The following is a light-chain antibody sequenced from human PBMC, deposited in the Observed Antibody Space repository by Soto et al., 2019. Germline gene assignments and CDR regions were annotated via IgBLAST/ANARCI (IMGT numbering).Light chain of an antibody. Sequence: QSALTQPPSVSGSPEQPVPTPSIGQGPAFVAYNGVSGYNHPPAPPPKLIIYEASNRPSGVPDRFSGSKSGNTASLTISGLQAADEADYYCSLYTSENTYVFGTGTKLTVL. CDR2: EAS. V-gene: IGLV2-18*01. J-gene: IGLJ1*01. CDR3: SLYTSENTYV. CDR1: GPAFVAYNG.